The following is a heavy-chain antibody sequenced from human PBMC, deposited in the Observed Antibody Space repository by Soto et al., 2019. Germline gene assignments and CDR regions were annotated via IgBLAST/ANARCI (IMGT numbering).Heavy chain of an antibody. CDR2: ASGGGDAK. V-gene: IGHV3-23*01. CDR3: AKEKNGFCADAGCRHYYYF. D-gene: IGHD2-15*01. Sequence: EVRLLESGGGSVRSGGSLRLSCRTSGFNFTSYAMSWVRQAPGRGLEWISGASGGGDAKYYSDSVKGRFTVSRDTSKSTMFLQMTVLRFEDTAIYFCAKEKNGFCADAGCRHYYYFWGPGALVTVAP. J-gene: IGHJ4*02. CDR1: GFNFTSYA.